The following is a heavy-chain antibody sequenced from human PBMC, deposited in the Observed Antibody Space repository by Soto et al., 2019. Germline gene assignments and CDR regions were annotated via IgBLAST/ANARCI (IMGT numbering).Heavy chain of an antibody. CDR3: AKDHRIAAAGSGDYYYYGMDV. Sequence: GGSLRLSCAASGFTFSSYGMHWVRQAPGKGLEWVAVISYDGSNKYYADSVKGRFTIYRDNSKNTLYLQMNSLRAEDTAVYYCAKDHRIAAAGSGDYYYYGMDVWGRGTTVTVSS. J-gene: IGHJ6*02. CDR1: GFTFSSYG. V-gene: IGHV3-30*18. CDR2: ISYDGSNK. D-gene: IGHD6-13*01.